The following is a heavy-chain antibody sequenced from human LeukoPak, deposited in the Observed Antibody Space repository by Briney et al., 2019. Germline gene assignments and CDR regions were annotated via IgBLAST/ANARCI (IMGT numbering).Heavy chain of an antibody. CDR2: IYYSGST. D-gene: IGHD7-27*01. CDR3: ARQVANWGFDY. CDR1: GGSISSYY. V-gene: IGHV4-59*08. Sequence: SSETLSLTCTVSGGSISSYYWSWIRQPPGKGLEWIGYIYYSGSTNYNPSLKSRVTISVDTSKNQFSLKLSSVTAADTAVYCCARQVANWGFDYWGQGTLVTVSS. J-gene: IGHJ4*02.